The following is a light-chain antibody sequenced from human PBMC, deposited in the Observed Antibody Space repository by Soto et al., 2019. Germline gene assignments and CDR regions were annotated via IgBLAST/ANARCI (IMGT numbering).Light chain of an antibody. CDR1: QGIGDD. J-gene: IGKJ1*01. CDR2: EAS. CDR3: LQNNSYPRT. Sequence: DIQMTQSPSSLSASVGDRVTITCRASQGIGDDLVWYQQNAGKAPKRLIYEASTLQSGVPSRFSGSGSGTEFTLTISTLQTEDFATYYCLQNNSYPRTFGPGTKVEIK. V-gene: IGKV1-17*01.